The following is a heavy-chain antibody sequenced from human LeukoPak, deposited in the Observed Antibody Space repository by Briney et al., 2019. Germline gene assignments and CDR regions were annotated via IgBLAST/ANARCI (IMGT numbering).Heavy chain of an antibody. Sequence: SETLSLTCTVSGGSISSYYWSWIRQPPGKGLEWIGYIYYSGSTNYNPSLKSRVTISVDTSKNQFSLKLSSVTAADTAVYYCARSFTRFFLYAFDIWGQGTMVTVSS. J-gene: IGHJ3*02. CDR2: IYYSGST. D-gene: IGHD3-3*01. V-gene: IGHV4-59*01. CDR1: GGSISSYY. CDR3: ARSFTRFFLYAFDI.